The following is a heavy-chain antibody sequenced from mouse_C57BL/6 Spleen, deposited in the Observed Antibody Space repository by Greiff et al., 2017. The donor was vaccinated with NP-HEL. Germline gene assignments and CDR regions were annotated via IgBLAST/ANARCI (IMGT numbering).Heavy chain of an antibody. J-gene: IGHJ3*01. CDR2: IHPNSGST. CDR1: GYTFTSYW. Sequence: QVQLQQPGAELVKPGASVKLSCKASGYTFTSYWMHWVKQRPGQGLEWIGMIHPNSGSTNYNEKFKSKATLTVDKSSSTAYMQLSSLTSEDSAVYYCARSRVSGTGFFAYWGQGTLVTVSA. D-gene: IGHD4-1*01. V-gene: IGHV1-64*01. CDR3: ARSRVSGTGFFAY.